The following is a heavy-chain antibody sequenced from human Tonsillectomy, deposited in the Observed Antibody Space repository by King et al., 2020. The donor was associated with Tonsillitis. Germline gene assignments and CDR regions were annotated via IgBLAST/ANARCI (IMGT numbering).Heavy chain of an antibody. CDR1: GFTFSSYG. V-gene: IGHV3-30*03. D-gene: IGHD5-18*01. J-gene: IGHJ6*03. CDR2: ISYDGSNK. Sequence: VQLVESGGGVVQPGRSLRLSCAASGFTFSSYGMHWVRQAPGKGLEWVAVISYDGSNKYYADSVKGRFTISRDNSKNTLYLQMNSLRAEDTAVYYCASQYSYGFYYYYDMDVWGKGTTVTVSS. CDR3: ASQYSYGFYYYYDMDV.